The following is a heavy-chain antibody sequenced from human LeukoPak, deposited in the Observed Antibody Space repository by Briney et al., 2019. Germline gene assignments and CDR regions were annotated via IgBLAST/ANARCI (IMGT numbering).Heavy chain of an antibody. J-gene: IGHJ4*02. D-gene: IGHD3-22*01. V-gene: IGHV3-33*01. CDR3: ARDRYYDSSGYYSVPFDY. CDR1: GFTFSSYV. CDR2: IWYDGSNK. Sequence: GRSLRLSCAASGFTFSSYVMHWVRQAPGKRLDWVTDIWYDGSNKYYADSVKGRFTISRDNSKNTLYLQMNSLRAEDTAVYYCARDRYYDSSGYYSVPFDYWGQGTLVTVSS.